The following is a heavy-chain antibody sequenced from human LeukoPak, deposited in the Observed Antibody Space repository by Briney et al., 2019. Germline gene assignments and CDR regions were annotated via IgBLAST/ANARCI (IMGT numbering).Heavy chain of an antibody. CDR2: ISSSTNTI. V-gene: IGHV3-48*01. CDR1: GFTFSSYS. J-gene: IGHJ6*02. Sequence: GGSLRLSCAASGFTFSSYSMNWVRQAPGKGLEWVSYISSSTNTIYYADSVKGRFTISRHNSKNTLYLQMNSLRAEDTAVYYCARPFFGFGELLSLSGDYGMDVWGQGTTVTVSS. D-gene: IGHD3-10*01. CDR3: ARPFFGFGELLSLSGDYGMDV.